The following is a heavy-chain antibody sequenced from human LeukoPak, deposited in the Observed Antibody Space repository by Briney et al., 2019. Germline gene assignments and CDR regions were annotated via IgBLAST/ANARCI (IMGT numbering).Heavy chain of an antibody. V-gene: IGHV4-30-4*01. CDR3: ARDTGYLGSNYGMNV. D-gene: IGHD3-22*01. J-gene: IGHJ6*02. Sequence: PSQTLSHTCTVSGGSISSGDYYWSWIRQPPGKGLEWIGYIYYSGSTYYNPSLKSRVTISVDTSKNQFSLKLSSVTAADTAIYYCARDTGYLGSNYGMNVWGQGTTVTVSS. CDR1: GGSISSGDYY. CDR2: IYYSGST.